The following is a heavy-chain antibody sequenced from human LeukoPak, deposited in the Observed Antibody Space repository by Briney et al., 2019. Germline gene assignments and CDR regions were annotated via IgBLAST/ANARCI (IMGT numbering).Heavy chain of an antibody. CDR3: ASGYYDILTGYPKDFDY. CDR1: GGTFSSYA. D-gene: IGHD3-9*01. J-gene: IGHJ4*02. Sequence: SVKVSCKASGGTFSSYAISWVRQAPGQGLEWMGGIIPIFGTANYAQKFQGRVTTTADESTSTAYMELSSLRSEDTAVYYCASGYYDILTGYPKDFDYWGQGTLVTVSS. V-gene: IGHV1-69*13. CDR2: IIPIFGTA.